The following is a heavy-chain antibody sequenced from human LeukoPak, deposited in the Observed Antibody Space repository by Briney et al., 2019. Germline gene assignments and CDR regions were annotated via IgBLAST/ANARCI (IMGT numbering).Heavy chain of an antibody. CDR1: GHTFTSYG. Sequence: ASVKVSCKASGHTFTSYGISWVRQAPGQGLEWMGWISAYNGNTNYAQKLQGRVTMTTDTSTSTAYMELRSLRSDDTAVYYCARDYEDFWSGPNPYFDYWGQGTLVTVSS. V-gene: IGHV1-18*01. CDR2: ISAYNGNT. D-gene: IGHD3-3*01. J-gene: IGHJ4*02. CDR3: ARDYEDFWSGPNPYFDY.